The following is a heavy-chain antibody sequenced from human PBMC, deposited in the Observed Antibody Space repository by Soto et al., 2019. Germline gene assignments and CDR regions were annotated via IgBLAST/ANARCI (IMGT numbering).Heavy chain of an antibody. D-gene: IGHD6-6*01. V-gene: IGHV3-53*01. Sequence: PGGSLRLSCAASGFTVSTNYMSWVRQAPGKGLEWVSVIYRDGSTYFADSLKGRFTIARDNSKNTLYLQMNSLRVEDTAVYYCARGASSLGPWGQGTLVTVSS. J-gene: IGHJ5*02. CDR2: IYRDGST. CDR1: GFTVSTNY. CDR3: ARGASSLGP.